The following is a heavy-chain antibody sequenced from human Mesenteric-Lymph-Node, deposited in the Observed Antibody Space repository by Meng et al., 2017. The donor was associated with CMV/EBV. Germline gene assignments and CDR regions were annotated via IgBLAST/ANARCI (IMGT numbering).Heavy chain of an antibody. D-gene: IGHD2-21*01. CDR1: GGSISTYY. J-gene: IGHJ6*02. CDR3: ARGHPVPPAYCGGDCYSGYYYYGMDV. CDR2: IYSSGST. V-gene: IGHV4-59*12. Sequence: SETLSLTCTVSGGSISTYYWSWIRQPPGQGLEWIGYIYSSGSTNYNPSLWSRVTMSLDASKNQFSLKLSSVTAADTAVYYCARGHPVPPAYCGGDCYSGYYYYGMDVWGQGTTVTVSS.